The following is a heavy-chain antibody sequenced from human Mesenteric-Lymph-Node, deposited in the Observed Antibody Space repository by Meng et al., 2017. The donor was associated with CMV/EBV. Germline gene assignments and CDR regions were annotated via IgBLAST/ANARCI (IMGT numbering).Heavy chain of an antibody. CDR2: IKQDGSEK. Sequence: GGPLRLSCAASGFTFSSYWMSWVRQAPGKGLEWVANIKQDGSEKYYVDSVKGRFTISRDNAKNSLYLQMDSLRAEDTAVYYCARALSTSRTSPMGYWGQGTLVTVSS. CDR3: ARALSTSRTSPMGY. D-gene: IGHD2-2*01. V-gene: IGHV3-7*01. J-gene: IGHJ4*02. CDR1: GFTFSSYW.